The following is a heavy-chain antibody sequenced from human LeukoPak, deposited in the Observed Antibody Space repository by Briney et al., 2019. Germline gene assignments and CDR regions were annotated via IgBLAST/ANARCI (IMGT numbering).Heavy chain of an antibody. CDR1: GYTFTGYY. CDR2: INPNSGGT. V-gene: IGHV1-2*02. CDR3: ARDPIMYYDILTGSMSYYYYGMDV. J-gene: IGHJ6*02. D-gene: IGHD3-9*01. Sequence: GASVTVSCKASGYTFTGYYMHWVRQAPGQGLEWMGWINPNSGGTNYAQKFQGRVTMTRDTSISTAYMELSRLRSDDTAVYYCARDPIMYYDILTGSMSYYYYGMDVWGQGTTVTVSS.